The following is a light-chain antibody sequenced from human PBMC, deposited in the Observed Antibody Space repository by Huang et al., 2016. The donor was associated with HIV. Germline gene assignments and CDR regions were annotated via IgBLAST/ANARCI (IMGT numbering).Light chain of an antibody. V-gene: IGKV1-39*01. CDR2: TAS. Sequence: DIQMTQSPPSLSASVGDRVTFTCRANQNISKSLNWYQQKPWRAPKLLIYTASTLESGVPSRFSGSGSGSRFTLNITNLQPEDFATYYCQQSFSVPRTFG. J-gene: IGKJ1*01. CDR1: QNISKS. CDR3: QQSFSVPRT.